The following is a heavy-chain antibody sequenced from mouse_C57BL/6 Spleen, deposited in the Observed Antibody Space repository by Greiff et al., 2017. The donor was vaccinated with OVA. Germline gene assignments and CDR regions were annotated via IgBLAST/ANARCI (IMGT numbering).Heavy chain of an antibody. CDR1: GYTFTSYW. J-gene: IGHJ3*01. V-gene: IGHV1-64*01. Sequence: VKLQQPGAELVKPGASVKLSCKASGYTFTSYWMHWVKQRPGQGLEWIGMIHPNSGSTNYNEKFKSKATLTVDKSSSTAYMQLSSLTSEDSAVYYCARGTGTWFAYWGQGTLVTVSA. CDR2: IHPNSGST. CDR3: ARGTGTWFAY. D-gene: IGHD4-1*01.